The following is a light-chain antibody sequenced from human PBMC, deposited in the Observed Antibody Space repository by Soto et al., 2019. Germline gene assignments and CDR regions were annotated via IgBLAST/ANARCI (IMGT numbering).Light chain of an antibody. Sequence: DIQMTQSPPSLSASVGDRVTVTCRASQSISSYLNWYQQKPGKAPKLLIYAASSLQSGVPSRFSGSGSGTDFTLTISSLQPEDVATYYCQKYNSAPRTFGQGTKVDIK. CDR2: AAS. J-gene: IGKJ1*01. CDR1: QSISSY. CDR3: QKYNSAPRT. V-gene: IGKV1-39*01.